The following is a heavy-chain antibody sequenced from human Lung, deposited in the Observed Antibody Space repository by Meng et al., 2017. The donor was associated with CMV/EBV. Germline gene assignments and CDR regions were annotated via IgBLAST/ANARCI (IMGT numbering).Heavy chain of an antibody. D-gene: IGHD1-1*01. J-gene: IGHJ6*02. V-gene: IGHV3-21*01. CDR1: GFTFGFYS. CDR3: ARDQGSYEQLAPDYYYGMDV. Sequence: GGSXRLXXAASGFTFGFYSLNWVRQAPGKGLEWVASITSASRYIFYADSVRGRFTVSRDNAKNSIYLQMNSLRAEDTAVYYCARDQGSYEQLAPDYYYGMDVXGRGXTVTVSS. CDR2: ITSASRYI.